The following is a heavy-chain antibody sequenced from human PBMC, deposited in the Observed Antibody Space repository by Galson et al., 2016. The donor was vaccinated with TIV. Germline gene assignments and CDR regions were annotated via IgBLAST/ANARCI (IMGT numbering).Heavy chain of an antibody. Sequence: VSGASISSESYYWTWIRQPAGKGLEWIGRMSTSGSTSYSPSLKSRVTVSQDTSKNQFFLHLSSVTAADTAVYYCAKEKVWGGRESGTEANPYSFFMDVWGKGTTVTISS. CDR3: AKEKVWGGRESGTEANPYSFFMDV. V-gene: IGHV4-61*02. CDR2: MSTSGST. D-gene: IGHD2-21*01. CDR1: GASISSESYY. J-gene: IGHJ6*03.